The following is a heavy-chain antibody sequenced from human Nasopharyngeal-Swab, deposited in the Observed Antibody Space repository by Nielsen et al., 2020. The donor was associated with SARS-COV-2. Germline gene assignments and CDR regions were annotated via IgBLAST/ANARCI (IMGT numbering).Heavy chain of an antibody. CDR2: IYYSGST. CDR1: AGSISSGGYY. V-gene: IGHV4-31*03. Sequence: SETLSLTCTVSAGSISSGGYYWSWIRQHPGKGLEWIGYIYYSGSTYYNPSLKSRVTISVDTSKNQFSLKLSSVTAADTAVYFCARDLRSGGSYDYWGQGTLVTVSS. J-gene: IGHJ4*02. CDR3: ARDLRSGGSYDY. D-gene: IGHD2-15*01.